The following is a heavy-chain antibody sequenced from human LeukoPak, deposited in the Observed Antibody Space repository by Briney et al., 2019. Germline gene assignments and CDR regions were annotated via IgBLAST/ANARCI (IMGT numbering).Heavy chain of an antibody. D-gene: IGHD6-19*01. CDR3: ARERLKWLAYHPDY. V-gene: IGHV1-2*02. CDR1: GYTFTGYY. Sequence: ASVKVSCKASGYTFTGYYMHWVRQAPGQGLEWMGWINPNSGGTNYAQKFQGRVTMTRDTSISTAYMELSRLRSDDTAVYYCARERLKWLAYHPDYWGQGTLVTVSS. J-gene: IGHJ4*02. CDR2: INPNSGGT.